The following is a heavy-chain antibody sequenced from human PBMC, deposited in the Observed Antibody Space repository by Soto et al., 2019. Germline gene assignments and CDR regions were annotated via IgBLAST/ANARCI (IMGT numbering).Heavy chain of an antibody. D-gene: IGHD3-10*01. CDR2: INRSGST. V-gene: IGHV4-34*01. CDR1: GGSFSGYY. CDR3: ARHNYGSGSTYFDY. J-gene: IGHJ4*02. Sequence: PSETLSLTCAVYGGSFSGYYWTWIRQPPGTGLEWIGEINRSGSTNYNPSLKSRVTISVDTSKNQFSLKLNSMTAADTAVYYCARHNYGSGSTYFDYWGQGTLVTVSS.